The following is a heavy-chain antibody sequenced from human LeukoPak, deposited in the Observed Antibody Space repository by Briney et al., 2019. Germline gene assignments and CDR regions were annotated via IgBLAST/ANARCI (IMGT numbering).Heavy chain of an antibody. CDR2: ISYSGST. V-gene: IGHV4-59*01. Sequence: PSETLSLTCTVSGGSISSYYWSWIRQPPGKGLEWIGYISYSGSTNYNPSLKSRVTISLDMSKNQFSLKLNSVTAADTAVYYCARAPASYYFDAFDTWGQGTMVTVSS. J-gene: IGHJ3*02. D-gene: IGHD3-10*01. CDR3: ARAPASYYFDAFDT. CDR1: GGSISSYY.